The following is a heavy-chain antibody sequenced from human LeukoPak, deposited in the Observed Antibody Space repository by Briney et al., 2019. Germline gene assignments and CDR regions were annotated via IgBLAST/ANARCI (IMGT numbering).Heavy chain of an antibody. CDR1: GFTFDDYA. CDR3: ARFNGDYYGMDV. J-gene: IGHJ6*02. CDR2: ISWNSGSI. Sequence: PGGSLRLSCAASGFTFDDYAMHWVRQAPGKGLEWVSGISWNSGSIGYADSVKGRFTISRDNAKNSLYLQMNSLRDEDTAFYYCARFNGDYYGMDVWGQGTTVTVS. V-gene: IGHV3-9*01. D-gene: IGHD4-17*01.